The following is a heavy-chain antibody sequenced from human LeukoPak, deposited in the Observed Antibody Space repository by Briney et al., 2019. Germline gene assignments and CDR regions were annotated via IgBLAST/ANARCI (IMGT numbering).Heavy chain of an antibody. CDR3: ARDTEGHLDY. Sequence: GGSLRLSCAASGFTFGSYAMHWVRQAPGKGLEWVAVISYDGSNKYYADSVKGRFTISRDNSKNTLYLQMNSLRAEDTAVYYCARDTEGHLDYWGQGTLVTVSS. V-gene: IGHV3-30-3*01. CDR1: GFTFGSYA. J-gene: IGHJ4*02. CDR2: ISYDGSNK.